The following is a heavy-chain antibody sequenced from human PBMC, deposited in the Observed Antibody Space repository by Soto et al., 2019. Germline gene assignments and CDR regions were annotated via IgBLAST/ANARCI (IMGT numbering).Heavy chain of an antibody. CDR2: ISSSSSTI. J-gene: IGHJ6*02. CDR3: SRVGYCSSTSCSIYYYYGMDV. V-gene: IGHV3-48*01. Sequence: GGSLRLSCAASGFTFSSYSMNWVRQAPGKGLEWVSYISSSSSTIYYADSVKGRFTISRDNAKNSLYLQMNSLRAEDTAVYYCSRVGYCSSTSCSIYYYYGMDVWGQGTTVTVSS. D-gene: IGHD2-2*03. CDR1: GFTFSSYS.